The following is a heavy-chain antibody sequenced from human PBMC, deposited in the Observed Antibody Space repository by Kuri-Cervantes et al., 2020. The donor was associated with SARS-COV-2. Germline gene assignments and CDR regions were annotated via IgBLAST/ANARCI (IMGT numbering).Heavy chain of an antibody. CDR2: VKAVGSET. CDR3: ARDKFGTYDHDGGGYYTSSDHWFDH. CDR1: GFMFSNYW. Sequence: GESLKISCAASGFMFSNYWMSWVRQPKGKGLEWVAKVKAVGSETYYADSVKGRFIVSRDNVKKSLDLQMNSLRLEDTAIYYCARDKFGTYDHDGGGYYTSSDHWFDHWGQGTRVTDSS. J-gene: IGHJ5*02. D-gene: IGHD3-22*01. V-gene: IGHV3-7*05.